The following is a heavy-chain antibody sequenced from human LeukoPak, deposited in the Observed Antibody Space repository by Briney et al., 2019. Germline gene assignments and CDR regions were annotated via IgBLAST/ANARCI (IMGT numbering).Heavy chain of an antibody. Sequence: GGSLRLSCAASGFTFSSYWMHWVRQAPGKGLVWVSHINTDGSSTTYADSVKGRFTISRDNSKNTLYLQMNSLRAEDTAVYYCAREGYCSGGSCSNRLDYWGQGTLVTVSS. D-gene: IGHD2-15*01. CDR1: GFTFSSYW. J-gene: IGHJ4*02. CDR2: INTDGSST. CDR3: AREGYCSGGSCSNRLDY. V-gene: IGHV3-74*01.